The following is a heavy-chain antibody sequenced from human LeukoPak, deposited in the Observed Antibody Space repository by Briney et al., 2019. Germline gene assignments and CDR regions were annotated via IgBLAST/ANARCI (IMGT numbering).Heavy chain of an antibody. CDR1: GFTFSTSG. V-gene: IGHV3-30*02. J-gene: IGHJ4*02. D-gene: IGHD2-21*02. Sequence: GGSLRLSCAASGFTFSTSGMHWVRQVPGKGLEWVAFIRYDGSDKFHADSVKGRCTIYRDNSKNTLYLQMNSLRAEDTAVYYCAKDLCAYCGGDCYFDYWGQGTMVTVSS. CDR3: AKDLCAYCGGDCYFDY. CDR2: IRYDGSDK.